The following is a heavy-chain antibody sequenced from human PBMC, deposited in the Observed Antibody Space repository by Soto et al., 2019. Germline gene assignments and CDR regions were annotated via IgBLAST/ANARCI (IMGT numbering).Heavy chain of an antibody. CDR2: MYHSGTT. D-gene: IGHD3-10*01. Sequence: QVQLQESGPGLVRPSGTLSLTCTFSGGSIASDNWWTWVRQPPGRGLEWIGEMYHSGTTNYSPSLKSRGTILIDESKNQFALKLTSVTAADTARYYCARASASSMLRGVIINWGQGTLVTVSS. CDR1: GGSIASDNW. J-gene: IGHJ4*02. V-gene: IGHV4-4*02. CDR3: ARASASSMLRGVIIN.